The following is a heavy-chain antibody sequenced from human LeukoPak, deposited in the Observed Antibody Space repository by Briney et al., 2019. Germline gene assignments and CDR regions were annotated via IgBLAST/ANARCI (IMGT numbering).Heavy chain of an antibody. Sequence: SETLSLTGTVSGGSISSSSYYWGWIRQPPGKGLEWIGSIYYSGSTYYNPSLKSRVTISVDTSKNQFSLKLSSVTAADTAVYYCASSLAVAGTSQIDYWGQGTLVTVSS. CDR2: IYYSGST. D-gene: IGHD6-19*01. V-gene: IGHV4-39*01. CDR3: ASSLAVAGTSQIDY. J-gene: IGHJ4*02. CDR1: GGSISSSSYY.